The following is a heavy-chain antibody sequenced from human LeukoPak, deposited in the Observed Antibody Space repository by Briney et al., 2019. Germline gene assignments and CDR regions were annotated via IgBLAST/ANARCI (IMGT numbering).Heavy chain of an antibody. CDR3: ARHHGSGSYYWSHFYYYYGMDV. D-gene: IGHD3-10*01. Sequence: SETLSLTCTVSGGSISSGDYYWSWIRQPPGKGLEWIGYIYYSGSTYYNPSLKSRVTISVDTSKNQFSLKLSSVTAADTAVYYCARHHGSGSYYWSHFYYYYGMDVWGQGTTVTVSS. V-gene: IGHV4-30-4*01. J-gene: IGHJ6*02. CDR1: GGSISSGDYY. CDR2: IYYSGST.